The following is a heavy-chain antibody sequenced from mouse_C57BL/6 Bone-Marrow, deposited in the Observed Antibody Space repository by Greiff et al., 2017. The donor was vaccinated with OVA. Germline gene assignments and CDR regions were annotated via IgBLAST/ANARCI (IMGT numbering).Heavy chain of an antibody. CDR1: GFTFSDYY. CDR3: ARSWYFDV. Sequence: EVQRVESEGGLVQPGSSMKLSCTASGFTFSDYYMAWVRQVPEKGLEWVANINYDGSSTYYLDSLKSRFIISRDNAKNILYLQMSSLKSEDTATYYCARSWYFDVWGTGTTVTVSS. CDR2: INYDGSST. V-gene: IGHV5-16*01. J-gene: IGHJ1*03.